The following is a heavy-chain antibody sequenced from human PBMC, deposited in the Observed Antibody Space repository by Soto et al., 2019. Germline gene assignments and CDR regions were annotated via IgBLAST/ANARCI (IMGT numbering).Heavy chain of an antibody. D-gene: IGHD2-21*01. CDR3: ARRWGGTFDY. J-gene: IGHJ4*02. Sequence: QVQLQEWGTGLVKPSETLSLTCTVSGGSISSYYWSWIRQPPGKGLEWIGYIYYSGSTNYNPSLKSRVTISVDTSKNQFSLKLSSVTAADTAVYYCARRWGGTFDYWGQGTLVTVSS. CDR1: GGSISSYY. V-gene: IGHV4-59*01. CDR2: IYYSGST.